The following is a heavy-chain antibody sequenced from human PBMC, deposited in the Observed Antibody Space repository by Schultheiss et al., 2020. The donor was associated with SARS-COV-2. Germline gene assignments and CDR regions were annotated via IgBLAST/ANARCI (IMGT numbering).Heavy chain of an antibody. CDR2: ISSSSSYI. J-gene: IGHJ6*02. CDR1: GFTFSSYS. V-gene: IGHV3-21*01. Sequence: GGSLRLSCAASGFTFSSYSMNWVRQAPGKGLEWVSSISSSSSYIYYADSVKGRFTISRDNAKNSLYLQMNSLRAEDTAVYYCARGDGDPFRPYRYGMDAWGQGSTVTVSS. D-gene: IGHD3-10*01. CDR3: ARGDGDPFRPYRYGMDA.